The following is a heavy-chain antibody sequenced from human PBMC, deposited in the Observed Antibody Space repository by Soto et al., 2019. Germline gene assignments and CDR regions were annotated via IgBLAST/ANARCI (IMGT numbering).Heavy chain of an antibody. J-gene: IGHJ6*02. V-gene: IGHV3-30*18. CDR1: GFTFSNHG. CDR2: IAHDGSNK. CDR3: EKEGGNERIFFYYYGMDV. D-gene: IGHD5-12*01. Sequence: QVQLVESGGGVVQPGRSLRLSCAGSGFTFSNHGMHWVRQAPGKGLEWVANIAHDGSNKYYADSVKGRFTISRDNSNSTVYLQMTSLRAEDTALYFCEKEGGNERIFFYYYGMDVWGQGTTVTVSS.